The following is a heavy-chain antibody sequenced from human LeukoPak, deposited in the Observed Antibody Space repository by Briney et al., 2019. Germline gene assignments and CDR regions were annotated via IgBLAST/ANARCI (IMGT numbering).Heavy chain of an antibody. V-gene: IGHV3-23*01. D-gene: IGHD2-2*01. CDR1: GFTFSSYA. CDR3: AKRDDFLVVGLEYLQH. CDR2: ISGSTGST. J-gene: IGHJ1*01. Sequence: GGSLRLSCAASGFTFSSYAMSWVRQSPGKGLDWVSAISGSTGSTYYADSVKGRFTISRDNSKNTLYLQMNSLRAEDTAVYYCAKRDDFLVVGLEYLQHWGQGTLVTVSS.